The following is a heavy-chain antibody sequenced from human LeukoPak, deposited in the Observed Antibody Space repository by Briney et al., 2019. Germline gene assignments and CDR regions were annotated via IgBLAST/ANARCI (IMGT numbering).Heavy chain of an antibody. Sequence: ASVKVSCKASGYTFTGYYMHWVRQAPGQGLEWMGWINPNSGGTNYAQKFQGRVTMTRDTSISTAYMELSSLRSDDTAVYYCARANYGDYAKTAYYYYGMDVWGQGTTVTVSS. D-gene: IGHD4-17*01. CDR1: GYTFTGYY. CDR2: INPNSGGT. J-gene: IGHJ6*02. V-gene: IGHV1-2*02. CDR3: ARANYGDYAKTAYYYYGMDV.